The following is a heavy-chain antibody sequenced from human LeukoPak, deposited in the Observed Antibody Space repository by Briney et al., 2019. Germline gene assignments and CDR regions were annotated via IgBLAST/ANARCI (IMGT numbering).Heavy chain of an antibody. D-gene: IGHD3-22*01. CDR2: TYYRSKWSN. CDR3: ARDSPKHYCDRSGYYEY. J-gene: IGHJ4*02. Sequence: SQTLSLTCAISGDSVSSNSAAWNWIRQSPSRGLEWQGRTYYRSKWSNDYAVSVESRITINPDSSKNQFSLQLNSVTPEDTAVYYCARDSPKHYCDRSGYYEYWGQGTLVTVSS. CDR1: GDSVSSNSAA. V-gene: IGHV6-1*01.